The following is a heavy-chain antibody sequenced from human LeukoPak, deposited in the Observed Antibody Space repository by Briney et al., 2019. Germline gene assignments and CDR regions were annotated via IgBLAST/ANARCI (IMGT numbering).Heavy chain of an antibody. Sequence: GESLKISCKASGYSFSNYWIGWVRQVPGKGLEWMGIIHPADSDTVYSPSLQGQVTISADKSINTVYLQWSSLEASDTAMYYCARSQVTAGYQDAFDIWGQGTMVTVSS. D-gene: IGHD5-18*01. CDR2: IHPADSDT. J-gene: IGHJ3*02. V-gene: IGHV5-51*01. CDR1: GYSFSNYW. CDR3: ARSQVTAGYQDAFDI.